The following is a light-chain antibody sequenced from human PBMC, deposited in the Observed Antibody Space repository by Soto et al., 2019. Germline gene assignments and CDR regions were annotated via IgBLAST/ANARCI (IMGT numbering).Light chain of an antibody. J-gene: IGKJ1*01. CDR3: QQYTNWPPWT. V-gene: IGKV3-15*01. CDR1: QSVSSN. Sequence: EIVMTQSPATLSVSPGERATLSCRASQSVSSNLAWYQQKPGQAPRLLIYGASTRATGIPARFSGSGSGTEFTLTIGSLHSEDFAVYYCQQYTNWPPWTFGQGTKVEIK. CDR2: GAS.